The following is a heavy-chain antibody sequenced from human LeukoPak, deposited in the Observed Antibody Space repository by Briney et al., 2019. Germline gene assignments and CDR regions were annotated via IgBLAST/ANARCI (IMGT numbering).Heavy chain of an antibody. CDR3: ARDRDTARYSYGPIYYYYYGMDV. CDR1: GGTFSSYA. D-gene: IGHD5-18*01. V-gene: IGHV1-69*04. J-gene: IGHJ6*02. Sequence: ASVKVSCKASGGTFSSYAISWVRQAPGQGLEWMGRIIPILGIANYAQKFQGRVTITADKSTSTAYMELSSLRSEDTAVYYCARDRDTARYSYGPIYYYYYGMDVWGQGTTVTVSS. CDR2: IIPILGIA.